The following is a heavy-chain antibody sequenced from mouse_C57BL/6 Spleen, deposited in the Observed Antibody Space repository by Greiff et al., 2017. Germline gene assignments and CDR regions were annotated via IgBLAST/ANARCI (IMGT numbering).Heavy chain of an antibody. CDR1: GFNIKNTC. D-gene: IGHD1-1*01. J-gene: IGHJ1*03. CDR3: ARHYYGSSPYWDVGG. V-gene: IGHV14-3*01. Sequence: VQLQQSVAELVRPGASVKLSCTASGFNIKNTCMHWVKQRPEQGLEWIGRIDPASGNTKYAPKFQGKATITADTSSNTAYLQLSSLTSEDTAISYCARHYYGSSPYWDVGGRGTGTTVTVSS. CDR2: IDPASGNT.